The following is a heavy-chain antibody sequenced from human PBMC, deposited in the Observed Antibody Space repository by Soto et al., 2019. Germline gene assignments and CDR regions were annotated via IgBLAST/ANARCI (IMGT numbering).Heavy chain of an antibody. D-gene: IGHD2-15*01. CDR3: ARDQDTYGQAVFDS. Sequence: TGGSLRLSCAASGFTLSSRWMHWVRHAPGKGLVWVSRIKTDGTSTSYADSVKGRFTISRDNAKNTLYLQMNSLRAEDTGMYYCARDQDTYGQAVFDSWGQGTLVTVSS. CDR1: GFTLSSRW. J-gene: IGHJ4*02. CDR2: IKTDGTST. V-gene: IGHV3-74*01.